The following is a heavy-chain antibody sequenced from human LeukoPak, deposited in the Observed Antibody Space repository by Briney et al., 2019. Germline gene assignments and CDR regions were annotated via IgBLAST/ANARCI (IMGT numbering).Heavy chain of an antibody. J-gene: IGHJ6*02. CDR3: ARYYYDSSGYYHPFYYYYGMDV. D-gene: IGHD3-22*01. CDR1: GGSISSYY. CDR2: IYYSGST. Sequence: SETLSLTCTVSGGSISSYYWSWIRQPPGKGLEWIGYIYYSGSTNYNPSLKSRVTISVDTSKNQFSLKLSSVTAADTAVYYCARYYYDSSGYYHPFYYYYGMDVWGQGTTVTVSS. V-gene: IGHV4-59*01.